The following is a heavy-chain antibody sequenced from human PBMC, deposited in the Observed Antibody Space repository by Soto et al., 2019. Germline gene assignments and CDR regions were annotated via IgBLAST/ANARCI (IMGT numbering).Heavy chain of an antibody. CDR1: GYTFTTYG. D-gene: IGHD5-12*01. J-gene: IGHJ6*02. CDR3: ARDRADTVGGGYSSGMDA. Sequence: QVQLVESGAEVKKPGASVKVSCKASGYTFTTYGLTWVRQAPGQGLEWMGWISVYNGLTSYAQKFQGRVSLTTDTPPTPAYMELRDLRADDTPAYNCARDRADTVGGGYSSGMDAWGQGTTVTVSS. CDR2: ISVYNGLT. V-gene: IGHV1-18*01.